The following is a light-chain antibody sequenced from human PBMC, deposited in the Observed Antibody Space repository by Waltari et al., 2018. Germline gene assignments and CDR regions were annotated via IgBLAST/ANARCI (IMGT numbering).Light chain of an antibody. CDR3: CSYAGSYTHVV. J-gene: IGLJ2*01. Sequence: QSALTQPPSVSGSPGPSVTLSCPGTSSDPGGYYYVTWYQHPPGKAPKLMICDVTKRPSGVPDRFSGSKSGNSASLTISGLQAEYEADYYCCSYAGSYTHVVFGGGTKLTVL. CDR1: SSDPGGYYY. V-gene: IGLV2-11*01. CDR2: DVT.